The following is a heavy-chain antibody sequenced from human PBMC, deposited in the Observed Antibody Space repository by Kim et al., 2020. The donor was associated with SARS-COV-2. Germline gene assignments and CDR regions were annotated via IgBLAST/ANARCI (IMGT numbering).Heavy chain of an antibody. CDR3: ARARTAGYYFESSGYNRLFDY. D-gene: IGHD3-22*01. Sequence: SETLSLTCTVSGGSISSYYWSWIRQPPGKGLEWIGYIYYSGGTNYNPSLKSRVTISVDTSKNQFSLKLSSLTAADTAVYYCARARTAGYYFESSGYNRLFDYWGQGTLVTVSS. CDR2: IYYSGGT. CDR1: GGSISSYY. V-gene: IGHV4-59*01. J-gene: IGHJ4*02.